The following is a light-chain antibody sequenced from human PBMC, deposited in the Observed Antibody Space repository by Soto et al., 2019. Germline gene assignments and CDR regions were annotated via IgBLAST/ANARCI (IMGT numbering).Light chain of an antibody. J-gene: IGKJ1*01. Sequence: DIRMTQSPSTLSASVGDTVTITCRASQSISSWLAWYQQKPGKAPKVLIYKASSLESRLPSRFSGSGSGTEFTLTISSLQPDDSATYYCQQYQSLWSFGQGTKVQIK. CDR2: KAS. V-gene: IGKV1-5*03. CDR3: QQYQSLWS. CDR1: QSISSW.